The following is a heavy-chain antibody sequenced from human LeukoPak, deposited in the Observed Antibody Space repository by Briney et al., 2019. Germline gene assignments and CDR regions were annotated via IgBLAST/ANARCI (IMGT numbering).Heavy chain of an antibody. V-gene: IGHV3-23*01. CDR2: ISGSGGST. J-gene: IGHJ3*02. CDR3: AKREGLRYFDWLLKLGAFDI. D-gene: IGHD3-9*01. CDR1: GFTFSSYA. Sequence: QSGGSLRLSCAASGFTFSSYAMSWVRQAPGKGLEWVSAISGSGGSTYYADSVKGRFTISRDNSKNKLYLQMNSLRAEDTAVYYCAKREGLRYFDWLLKLGAFDIWGQGTMVTVSS.